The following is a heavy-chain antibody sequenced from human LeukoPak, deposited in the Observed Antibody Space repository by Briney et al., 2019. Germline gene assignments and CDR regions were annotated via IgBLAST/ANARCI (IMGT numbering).Heavy chain of an antibody. CDR1: GGSISSGGYS. CDR2: IYHSGST. J-gene: IGHJ4*02. CDR3: ARGRGSYSTGIDY. V-gene: IGHV4-30-2*01. Sequence: PSQTLSLTCAVSGGSISSGGYSWSWIRQPPGKGLEWIGYIYHSGSTYYNPSLKSRVTISVDRSKNQFSLKLSSVTAADTAVYYCARGRGSYSTGIDYWGQGTLVTVSS. D-gene: IGHD1-26*01.